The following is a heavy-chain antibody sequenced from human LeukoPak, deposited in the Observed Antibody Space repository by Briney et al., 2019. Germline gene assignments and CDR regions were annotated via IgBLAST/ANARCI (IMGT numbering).Heavy chain of an antibody. D-gene: IGHD6-13*01. V-gene: IGHV1-69*05. Sequence: GASVKVSCKASGYTFTSYAISWVRQAPGQGLEWMGGIIPIFGTANYAQKFQGRVTITTDESTSTAYMELSSLRSEDTAVYYCARGDIAAAGTLGYWGQGTLVTVSS. CDR2: IIPIFGTA. CDR3: ARGDIAAAGTLGY. CDR1: GYTFTSYA. J-gene: IGHJ4*02.